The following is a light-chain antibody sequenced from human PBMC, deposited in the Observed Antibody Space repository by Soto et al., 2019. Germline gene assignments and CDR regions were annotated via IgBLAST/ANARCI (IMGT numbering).Light chain of an antibody. CDR3: QQYGSSALT. V-gene: IGKV3-20*01. Sequence: ELVLTQSPGTLSLSPGESATLSCRASQSVSSIYLAWYQQKPGQAPRLLIYGESSRPTGIPDRLSGSGSGTDFTLTISRLEPEDFAVYYCQQYGSSALTCGGGTKVDIK. CDR1: QSVSSIY. CDR2: GES. J-gene: IGKJ4*01.